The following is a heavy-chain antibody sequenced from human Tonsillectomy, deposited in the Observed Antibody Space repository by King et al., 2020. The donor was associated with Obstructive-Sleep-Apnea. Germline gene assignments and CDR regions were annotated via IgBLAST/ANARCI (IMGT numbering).Heavy chain of an antibody. D-gene: IGHD2-15*01. CDR2: MFPICGTS. CDR1: GGTFTSYA. J-gene: IGHJ6*02. V-gene: IGHV1-69*01. CDR3: AGARNVVAATSLYYYYGMDV. Sequence: QLVQSGAEVKKPGSSVKVSCKASGGTFTSYAISWVRQAPGQGLEWMGGMFPICGTSNYAQKFQGRVTITADESTGTAYMELRSLSSEDTAVYYCAGARNVVAATSLYYYYGMDVWGQGTTVPVSS.